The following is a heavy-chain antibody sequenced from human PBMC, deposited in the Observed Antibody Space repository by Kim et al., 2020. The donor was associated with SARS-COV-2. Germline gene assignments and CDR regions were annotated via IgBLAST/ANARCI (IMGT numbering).Heavy chain of an antibody. CDR3: AIARGGVSTSFHYHYMHV. CDR2: SSSARNDI. J-gene: IGHJ6*03. CDR1: EFSFSTYN. D-gene: IGHD2-8*01. Sequence: GGSLRLSCTTSEFSFSTYNMNWVRQAPGKGLEWVSSSSSARNDIFYAGSVRGRFTVSRDKAKNSLYLQKNSLRAEDTAVYYCAIARGGVSTSFHYHYMHV. V-gene: IGHV3-21*01.